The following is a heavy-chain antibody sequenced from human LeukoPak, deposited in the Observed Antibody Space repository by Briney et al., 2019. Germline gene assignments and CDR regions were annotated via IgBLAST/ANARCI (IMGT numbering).Heavy chain of an antibody. CDR3: ARDIVVVPAAIGWFDP. V-gene: IGHV3-7*01. Sequence: GGSLRLSCAASGFTFSSYWMSWVRQAPGKGLEWVANIKQDGSEKYYVDPVKGRFTISRDNAKNSLCLQMNSLRAEDTAVYYCARDIVVVPAAIGWFDPWGQGTLVTVSS. CDR2: IKQDGSEK. CDR1: GFTFSSYW. J-gene: IGHJ5*02. D-gene: IGHD2-2*01.